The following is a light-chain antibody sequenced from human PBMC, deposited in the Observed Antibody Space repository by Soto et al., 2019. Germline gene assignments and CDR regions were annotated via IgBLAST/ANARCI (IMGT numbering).Light chain of an antibody. Sequence: QSALSQPPSASGSPGQSVTISCTGTSSDVGGYNYVSWYQQHPGKAPKLMIYEVSKRPSGVPDRFSASKSGNTASLTVSGLQAEDEANYHCSSYAGSLYVFGTGTKVTVL. V-gene: IGLV2-8*01. CDR1: SSDVGGYNY. CDR2: EVS. CDR3: SSYAGSLYV. J-gene: IGLJ1*01.